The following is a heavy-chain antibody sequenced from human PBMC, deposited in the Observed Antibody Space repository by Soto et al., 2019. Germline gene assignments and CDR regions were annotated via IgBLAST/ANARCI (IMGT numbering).Heavy chain of an antibody. CDR2: INHSGST. D-gene: IGHD6-13*01. J-gene: IGHJ6*03. CDR3: ASSIGMAPYYYYYMDV. CDR1: GGSISSGGYY. V-gene: IGHV4-39*07. Sequence: PSETLSLTCTVSGGSISSGGYYWSWIRQPPGKGLEWIGEINHSGSTNYNPSLKSRVTISVDTSKNQFSLKLSSVTAADTAVYYCASSIGMAPYYYYYMDVWGKGTTVTVSS.